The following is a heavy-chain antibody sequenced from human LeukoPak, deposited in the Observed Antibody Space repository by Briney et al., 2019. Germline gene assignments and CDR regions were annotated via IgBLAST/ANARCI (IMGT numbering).Heavy chain of an antibody. D-gene: IGHD3-9*01. J-gene: IGHJ6*02. CDR1: GFIFPNLA. CDR2: ISNNGGRT. V-gene: IGHV3-23*01. CDR3: AKDVAGAALPYFGLDV. Sequence: GGSLRLSWEASGFIFPNLAMTWVGQVPGKGRKWVSGISNNGGRTYSARSVRGRLTISRDNSKNMLYLQTNSLRVDDTAVYYCAKDVAGAALPYFGLDVWGQGTTVTVSS.